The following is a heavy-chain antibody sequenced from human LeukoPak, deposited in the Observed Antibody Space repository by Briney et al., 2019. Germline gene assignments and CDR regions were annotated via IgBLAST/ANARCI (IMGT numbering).Heavy chain of an antibody. CDR1: GFTVSSNY. Sequence: AGSLSLSCAASGFTVSSNYMSWVRQAPGKGLEWISVIYSGGSTYYADSVKGRFTISRDNSKNTLYLQMNSLRAEDTAVYYCARARRHYYDSSGYYSLGAYFDYWGQGTLVTVSS. D-gene: IGHD3-22*01. CDR2: IYSGGST. CDR3: ARARRHYYDSSGYYSLGAYFDY. J-gene: IGHJ4*02. V-gene: IGHV3-53*01.